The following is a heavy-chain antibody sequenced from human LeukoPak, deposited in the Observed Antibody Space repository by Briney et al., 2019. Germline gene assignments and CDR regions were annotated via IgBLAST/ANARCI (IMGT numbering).Heavy chain of an antibody. D-gene: IGHD3-10*01. CDR1: GGSISNYY. V-gene: IGHV4-59*01. CDR3: ARSNYYGSRSYSEVDY. J-gene: IGHJ4*02. Sequence: SETLSLTCTVSGGSISNYYWTWIRQPPGKGLEWFGYVYYTGSANYNPSLKSRVTISVDTSKNQFPLKLNSVTAADTAVYYCARSNYYGSRSYSEVDYWGQGTLVTVSS. CDR2: VYYTGSA.